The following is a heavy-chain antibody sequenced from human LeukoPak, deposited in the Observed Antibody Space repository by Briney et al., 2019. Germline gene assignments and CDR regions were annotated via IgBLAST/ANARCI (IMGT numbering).Heavy chain of an antibody. CDR2: LSSGGST. Sequence: GGSLRLSCAASGFTFSTYAMTWVRQAPGKGLECVSTLSSGGSTYYADSVKGRFTISRDNSKNTLYLQMNSLRAEDTAVYYCAKALHSGYIFDYWGQGTLVTVSS. D-gene: IGHD5-18*01. V-gene: IGHV3-23*01. J-gene: IGHJ4*02. CDR1: GFTFSTYA. CDR3: AKALHSGYIFDY.